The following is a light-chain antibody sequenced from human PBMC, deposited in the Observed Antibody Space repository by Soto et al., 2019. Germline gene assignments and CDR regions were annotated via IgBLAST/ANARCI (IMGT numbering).Light chain of an antibody. CDR2: AAV. CDR1: QSINTY. Sequence: DIHLTQSPSSLSASVGDRVTISCWASQSINTYLNWYQQKSGKAPKVLIYAAVGLQAGVPSGFSGGGSGTHFSLTIRSLQPEDFATYYCQQSHSAPRTFGQGTKVEI. CDR3: QQSHSAPRT. J-gene: IGKJ1*01. V-gene: IGKV1-39*01.